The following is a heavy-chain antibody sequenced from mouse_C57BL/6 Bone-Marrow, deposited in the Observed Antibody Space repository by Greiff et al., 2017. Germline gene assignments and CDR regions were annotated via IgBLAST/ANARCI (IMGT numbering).Heavy chain of an antibody. CDR2: ISSGGSYT. V-gene: IGHV5-6*01. Sequence: EVKLMESGGDLVKPGGSLKLSCAASGFTFSSYGMSWVRQTPDKRLEWVATISSGGSYTYYPDSVKGRFTISRDNAKNTLYLQMSSLKSEDTAMYYCARQPYNFDDWGQGTTLTVSS. J-gene: IGHJ2*01. CDR3: ARQPYNFDD. CDR1: GFTFSSYG.